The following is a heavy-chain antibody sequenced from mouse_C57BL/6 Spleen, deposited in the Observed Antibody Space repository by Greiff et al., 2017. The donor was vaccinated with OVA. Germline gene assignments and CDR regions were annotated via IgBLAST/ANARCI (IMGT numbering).Heavy chain of an antibody. CDR1: GYTFTDYY. CDR2: ITPNNVAT. CDR3: ARSESNFYCDY. V-gene: IGHV1-26*01. J-gene: IGHJ2*01. D-gene: IGHD2-5*01. Sequence: EVQLQQSGPELVKPGASVMISCKASGYTFTDYYMNWVKQSHGKSLEWIGDITPNNVATSYNQKFKVNATLTVATSSSTAYMELRSLTSEDTAVYYCARSESNFYCDYWGQGTTRTVSS.